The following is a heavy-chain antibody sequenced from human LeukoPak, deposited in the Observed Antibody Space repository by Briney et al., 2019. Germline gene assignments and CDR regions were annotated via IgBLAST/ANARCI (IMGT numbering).Heavy chain of an antibody. V-gene: IGHV4-61*02. CDR3: ARANIVVVPAAMRPASYYYYYYMDV. J-gene: IGHJ6*03. CDR2: IYTSGST. CDR1: GGSISSGSYY. D-gene: IGHD2-2*01. Sequence: PSETLSLTCTVSGGSISSGSYYWSWIRQPAGKGLEWIGRIYTSGSTNYNPSLKSRVTISVDTSKNQFSPKLSSVTAADTAVYYCARANIVVVPAAMRPASYYYYYYMDVWGKGTTVTISS.